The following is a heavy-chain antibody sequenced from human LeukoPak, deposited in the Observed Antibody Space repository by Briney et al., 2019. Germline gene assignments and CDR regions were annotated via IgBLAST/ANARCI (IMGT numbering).Heavy chain of an antibody. CDR2: INQGGSET. Sequence: GGSLRLSCAASGFTFSTYWMTWVRQAPGKGLEWVANINQGGSETYYVDSVKGRFTISRDNAKNSLYLQMNSPRAEDTAVYYCARGGLYHYSGTSGDYWGQGTLVTVSS. V-gene: IGHV3-7*01. J-gene: IGHJ4*02. CDR3: ARGGLYHYSGTSGDY. CDR1: GFTFSTYW. D-gene: IGHD1-26*01.